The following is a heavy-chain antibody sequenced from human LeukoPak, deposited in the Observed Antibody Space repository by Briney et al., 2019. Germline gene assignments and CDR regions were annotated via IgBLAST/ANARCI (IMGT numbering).Heavy chain of an antibody. Sequence: SETLSLTCAVSGYSISSGYYWGWIRQPPGKGLEWIGSIYHSGSTYYNPPLKSRVTILVDTSKNQFSLKLSSVTAADTAVYYCARHRSGVVVPAADDAFDIWGQGTMVTVSS. CDR3: ARHRSGVVVPAADDAFDI. CDR1: GYSISSGYY. D-gene: IGHD2-2*01. CDR2: IYHSGST. V-gene: IGHV4-38-2*01. J-gene: IGHJ3*02.